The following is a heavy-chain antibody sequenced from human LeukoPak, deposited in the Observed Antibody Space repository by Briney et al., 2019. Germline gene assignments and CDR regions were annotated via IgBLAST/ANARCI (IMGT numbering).Heavy chain of an antibody. D-gene: IGHD6-19*01. CDR3: AQDSSSGWTTLDY. CDR2: ISWNSDST. Sequence: GGSLRLSCAASGFTFGDYAMHWVRQAPGKGLEWVSGISWNSDSTGYADSVKGRFTISRDNSKNTLYLQMNSLRAEDTAVYYCAQDSSSGWTTLDYGRQGTLVTVPS. J-gene: IGHJ4*01. CDR1: GFTFGDYA. V-gene: IGHV3-9*01.